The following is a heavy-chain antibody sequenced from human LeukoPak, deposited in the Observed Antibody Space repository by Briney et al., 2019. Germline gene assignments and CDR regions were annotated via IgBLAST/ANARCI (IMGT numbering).Heavy chain of an antibody. J-gene: IGHJ4*02. D-gene: IGHD1-26*01. CDR3: AKDYSGSAPYYFDY. CDR1: GFPFTTYA. V-gene: IGHV3-23*01. CDR2: ISGSGGST. Sequence: GGSLRLSCAASGFPFTTYAMSWVRQAPGKGLEWVSAISGSGGSTYYADSVKGRFTISRDNSKNTLYLQMNSLRAEDTAVYYCAKDYSGSAPYYFDYWGQGTLVTVSS.